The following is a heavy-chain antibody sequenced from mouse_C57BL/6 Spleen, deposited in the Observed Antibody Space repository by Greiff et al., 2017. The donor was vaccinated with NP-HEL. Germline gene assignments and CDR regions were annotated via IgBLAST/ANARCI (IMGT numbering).Heavy chain of an antibody. V-gene: IGHV1-50*01. D-gene: IGHD2-5*01. CDR3: ARRRSNN. CDR2: IDPSDSYT. Sequence: QVQLQQPGAELVKPGASVKLSCKASGYTFTSYWMQWVKQRPGQGLEWIGEIDPSDSYTNYNQKFKGKATLTVDTSSSTAYMQLSSLTSEDSAVYYCARRRSNNWGQGTLVTVSA. CDR1: GYTFTSYW. J-gene: IGHJ3*01.